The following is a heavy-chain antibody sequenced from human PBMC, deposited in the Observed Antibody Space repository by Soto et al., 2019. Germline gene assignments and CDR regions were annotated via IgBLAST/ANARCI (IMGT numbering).Heavy chain of an antibody. V-gene: IGHV1-2*04. CDR3: ARDSVAGRSAFDI. D-gene: IGHD6-19*01. CDR1: GYTFTDYY. Sequence: VKVSCKASGYTFTDYYMHWVRQAPGQGLEWMGWINPNSGGTNYAQKFQGWVTMTRDTSISTAYMELSRLRSDDTAVYYCARDSVAGRSAFDIWGQGTMVTVSS. CDR2: INPNSGGT. J-gene: IGHJ3*02.